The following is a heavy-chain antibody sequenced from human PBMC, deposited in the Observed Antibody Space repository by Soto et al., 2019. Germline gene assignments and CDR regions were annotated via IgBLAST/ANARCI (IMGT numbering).Heavy chain of an antibody. V-gene: IGHV4-59*01. J-gene: IGHJ5*02. CDR2: IYNRGRT. Sequence: SETLSLTCTVSGGSITGYYWSWIRQPPGKGPEWIVNIYNRGRTNYNPSLKSRVTISVGTSKNQFSLKVNSVTGADTAVYYCATVPINTVTTRSWFDPWGPGTLVTVSS. CDR3: ATVPINTVTTRSWFDP. CDR1: GGSITGYY. D-gene: IGHD5-12*01.